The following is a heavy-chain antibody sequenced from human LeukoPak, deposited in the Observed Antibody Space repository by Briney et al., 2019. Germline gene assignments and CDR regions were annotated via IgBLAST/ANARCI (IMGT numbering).Heavy chain of an antibody. CDR1: GGTFSSYA. D-gene: IGHD3-22*01. V-gene: IGHV1-69*13. CDR3: ARDSAYYYDSSGSLFVDY. CDR2: IIPIFGTA. Sequence: SVKVSRKASGGTFSSYAISWVRQAPGQGLEWMGGIIPIFGTANYAQKFQGRVTITADESTSTAYMELSSLRSEDTAVYYCARDSAYYYDSSGSLFVDYWGQGTLVTVSS. J-gene: IGHJ4*02.